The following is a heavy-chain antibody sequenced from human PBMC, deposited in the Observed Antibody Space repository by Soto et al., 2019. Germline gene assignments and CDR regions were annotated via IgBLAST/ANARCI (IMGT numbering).Heavy chain of an antibody. CDR2: IWYDGSNE. CDR3: ARDDIPGIAVSTYGMDV. D-gene: IGHD6-19*01. J-gene: IGHJ6*02. V-gene: IGHV3-33*01. Sequence: GGSLRLSCAASGFIFSNFGMHWVRQAPGKGLEWVAVIWYDGSNEYYADSVKDRFTISKDNSKSTLYLQMNSLRAEDTAVYYCARDDIPGIAVSTYGMDVWGQGTTVTVSS. CDR1: GFIFSNFG.